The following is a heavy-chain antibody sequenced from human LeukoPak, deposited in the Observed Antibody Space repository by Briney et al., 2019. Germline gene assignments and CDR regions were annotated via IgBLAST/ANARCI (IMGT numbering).Heavy chain of an antibody. CDR2: ISHDGTDK. CDR3: VQRGGLDY. J-gene: IGHJ4*02. D-gene: IGHD3-16*01. Sequence: GRSLRLSCAASGFTFRSFAMHWVRQAPGKGLEWVAIISHDGTDKYYADSVKGRFTISRDNSKNALHLQMNSPRIEDTAVYYCVQRGGLDYWGQGTLVTVSS. CDR1: GFTFRSFA. V-gene: IGHV3-30*03.